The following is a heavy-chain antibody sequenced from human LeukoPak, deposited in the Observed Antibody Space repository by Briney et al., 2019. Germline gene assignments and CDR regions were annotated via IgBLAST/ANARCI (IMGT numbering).Heavy chain of an antibody. CDR1: GFTFSSYA. V-gene: IGHV3-23*01. CDR2: ISGSGGST. D-gene: IGHD6-13*01. Sequence: SGVSLRLSCAASGFTFSSYAMSWVRQAPGKGLEWVSAISGSGGSTYYADSVKGRFTISRDNSKNTLYLQMNSLRAEDTAVYYCAKVATGYSSSWYPIDPWGQGTLVTVSS. CDR3: AKVATGYSSSWYPIDP. J-gene: IGHJ5*02.